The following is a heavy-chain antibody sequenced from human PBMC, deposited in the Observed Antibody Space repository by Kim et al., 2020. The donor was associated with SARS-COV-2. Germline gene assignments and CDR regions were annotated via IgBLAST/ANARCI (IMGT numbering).Heavy chain of an antibody. CDR3: ARLYYQYYFDY. CDR2: I. D-gene: IGHD3-10*01. Sequence: IYYAEPVKGRLTISRDNAKNSLYLKMNSLRAEDTAVYYCARLYYQYYFDYWGQGTLVTVSS. J-gene: IGHJ4*02. V-gene: IGHV3-21*01.